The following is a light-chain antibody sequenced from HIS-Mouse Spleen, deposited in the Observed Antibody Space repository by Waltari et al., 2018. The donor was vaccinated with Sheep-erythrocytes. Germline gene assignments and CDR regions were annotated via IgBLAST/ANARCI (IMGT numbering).Light chain of an antibody. J-gene: IGKJ4*01. Sequence: QSVLYSSNNKNYLAWYQQKPGQPPKLLIYWASTRESGVPDRFSGSGSGTDFTLTISSLQAEDVAVYYCQQYYSTLLTFGGGTKVEIK. CDR2: WAS. CDR1: QSVLYSSNNKNY. CDR3: QQYYSTLLT. V-gene: IGKV4-1*01.